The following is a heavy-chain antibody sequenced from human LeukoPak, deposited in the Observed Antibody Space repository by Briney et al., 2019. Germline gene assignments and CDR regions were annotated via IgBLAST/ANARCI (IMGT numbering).Heavy chain of an antibody. J-gene: IGHJ3*02. CDR2: INYSGST. D-gene: IGHD1-1*01. Sequence: SETLSLTCTVSGGSITNSYWNWIRQSPGKGLEWIGYINYSGSTNYNPSLKSRVTISVDTSKNQFSLKLSSVTAADTAVYFCARDPLSTNDFDIWGQGTMVTVSS. V-gene: IGHV4-59*01. CDR1: GGSITNSY. CDR3: ARDPLSTNDFDI.